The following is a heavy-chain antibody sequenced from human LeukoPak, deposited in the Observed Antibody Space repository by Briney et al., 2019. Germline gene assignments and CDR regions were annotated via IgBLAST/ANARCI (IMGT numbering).Heavy chain of an antibody. Sequence: SVKVSCKASGGTFSSYAISWVRQAPGQGLEWMGGIIPIFGTANYAQKFQGRVTITADESTSTAYMELSSLRSEDTAVYYCARGGLLELPLVYWGQGTLVTVSS. CDR2: IIPIFGTA. CDR3: ARGGLLELPLVY. D-gene: IGHD5-24*01. CDR1: GGTFSSYA. J-gene: IGHJ4*02. V-gene: IGHV1-69*01.